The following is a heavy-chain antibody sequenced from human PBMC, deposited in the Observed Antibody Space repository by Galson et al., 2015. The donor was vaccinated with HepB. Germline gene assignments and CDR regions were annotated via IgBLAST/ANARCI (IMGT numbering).Heavy chain of an antibody. CDR1: GLSFSDYT. CDR3: ATGTRVNDRSRGFDY. V-gene: IGHV3-30-3*01. D-gene: IGHD1-14*01. CDR2: TSYKANSI. J-gene: IGHJ4*02. Sequence: SLRLSCAASGLSFSDYTMHWVRQAPGKGLDWVALTSYKANSIYYADSVKGRFTISRDNSQNSLHLQMNNLRPEDTAVYHCATGTRVNDRSRGFDYWGQGTLVSVSS.